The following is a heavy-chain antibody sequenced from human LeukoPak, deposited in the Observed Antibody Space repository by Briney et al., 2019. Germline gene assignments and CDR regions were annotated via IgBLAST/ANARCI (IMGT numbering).Heavy chain of an antibody. Sequence: ASVKVSCKASGYTFISYEINWVRQAPGQGLEWMGWMNPENGDTGSVQKFQGRVTMTRDASISTAYMELSSLTSEDTAVYYCARDRGWLVHGYYYYYYGMDVWGQGTTVTVSS. D-gene: IGHD6-19*01. J-gene: IGHJ6*02. CDR2: MNPENGDT. CDR3: ARDRGWLVHGYYYYYYGMDV. V-gene: IGHV1-8*01. CDR1: GYTFISYE.